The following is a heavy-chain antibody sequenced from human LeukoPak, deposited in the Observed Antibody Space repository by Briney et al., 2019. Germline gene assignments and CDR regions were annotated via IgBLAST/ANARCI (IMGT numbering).Heavy chain of an antibody. Sequence: GEYLKISCKGSGYSFTSYWIGWVRQMPGKGLEWMGIIYPGDSDTRYSPSFQGQVTISADKSISTAYLQWSSLKASDTAMYYCARQTYCSSTSCQGWFDPWGQGTLVTVSS. CDR1: GYSFTSYW. V-gene: IGHV5-51*01. D-gene: IGHD2-2*01. J-gene: IGHJ5*02. CDR3: ARQTYCSSTSCQGWFDP. CDR2: IYPGDSDT.